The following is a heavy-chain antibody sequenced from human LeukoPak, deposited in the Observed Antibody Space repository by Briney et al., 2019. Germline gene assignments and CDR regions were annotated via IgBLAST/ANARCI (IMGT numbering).Heavy chain of an antibody. CDR2: IKQDGSEK. CDR3: ATLDTAMVTNFGY. V-gene: IGHV3-7*01. CDR1: GFTFTRDW. Sequence: TGGSLRLSCAASGFTFTRDWMSWVRQAPGKGLEWVAMIKQDGSEKHYVDSVKGRFTISSDNTKNSLYLQMNSLRAEDTALYYCATLDTAMVTNFGYWGQGTLVTVSS. J-gene: IGHJ4*02. D-gene: IGHD5-18*01.